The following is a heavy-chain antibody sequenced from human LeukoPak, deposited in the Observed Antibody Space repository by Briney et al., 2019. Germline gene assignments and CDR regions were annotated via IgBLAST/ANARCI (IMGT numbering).Heavy chain of an antibody. J-gene: IGHJ4*02. V-gene: IGHV3-30*04. CDR1: GFNFSTYP. CDR2: ISYDGNYL. CDR3: VRGDGLDKALDY. D-gene: IGHD5-24*01. Sequence: GRSLRLSCAASGFNFSTYPLHWVRQAPGKGLEWGAMISYDGNYLLYADSVKGRFTISRDNSKNTVYLQMNSLRPEDTAVYYCVRGDGLDKALDYWGQGALVTVS.